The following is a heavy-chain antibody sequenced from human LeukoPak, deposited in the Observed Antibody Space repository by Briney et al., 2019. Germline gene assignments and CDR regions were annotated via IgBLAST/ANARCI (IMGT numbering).Heavy chain of an antibody. CDR2: ISGSGGST. D-gene: IGHD2-15*01. CDR3: ARPYCSGGSCYSQVAL. CDR1: GFTFSSYA. V-gene: IGHV3-23*01. Sequence: GGSLRLSCAASGFTFSSYAMSWVRQAPGKGLEWVSAISGSGGSTYYADSVKGRFTISRDNSKNTLYLQTNSLRAEDTAVYYCARPYCSGGSCYSQVALWGQGTLVTVSS. J-gene: IGHJ4*02.